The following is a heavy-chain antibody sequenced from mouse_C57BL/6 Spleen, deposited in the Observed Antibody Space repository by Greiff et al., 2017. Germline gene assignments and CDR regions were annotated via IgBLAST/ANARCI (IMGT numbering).Heavy chain of an antibody. D-gene: IGHD1-1*01. V-gene: IGHV1-26*01. Sequence: EVQLQQSGPELVKPGASVKISCKASGYTFTDYYMNWVKQSHGKSLEWIGDINPNNGGTSYNQKFKGKATLTVDKSSSTAYMELRSLTSEDSAVYYCAKPYYGAMDYWGQGTSVTVSS. CDR3: AKPYYGAMDY. CDR2: INPNNGGT. J-gene: IGHJ4*01. CDR1: GYTFTDYY.